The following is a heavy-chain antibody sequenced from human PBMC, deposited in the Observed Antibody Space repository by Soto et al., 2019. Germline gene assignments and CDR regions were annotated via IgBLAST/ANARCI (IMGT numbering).Heavy chain of an antibody. J-gene: IGHJ6*02. D-gene: IGHD5-18*01. CDR1: GGSFRGYY. Sequence: SETLSLTCAVYGGSFRGYYWSWIRQPPGKGLEWIGEINHSGSTNYNPSLKSRVTISVDTSKNQFSLKLSSVTAADTAVYYCARGRGYSYGYKYYYGMDVWGQGTTVTVSS. CDR2: INHSGST. CDR3: ARGRGYSYGYKYYYGMDV. V-gene: IGHV4-34*01.